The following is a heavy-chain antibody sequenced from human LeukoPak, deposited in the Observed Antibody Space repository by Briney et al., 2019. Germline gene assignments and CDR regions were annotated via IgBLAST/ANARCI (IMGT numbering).Heavy chain of an antibody. D-gene: IGHD3-22*01. V-gene: IGHV1-8*01. J-gene: IGHJ4*02. CDR2: MNPNSGNT. Sequence: ASVKVSCKASGYTFTTYDINWVRQATGQGLEWMGWMNPNSGNTGYAQKFQGRVTMTRNTSRSTAYMELSRLRSDDTAVYYCARVIGDYYDSSGYYYDYWGQGTLVTVSS. CDR1: GYTFTTYD. CDR3: ARVIGDYYDSSGYYYDY.